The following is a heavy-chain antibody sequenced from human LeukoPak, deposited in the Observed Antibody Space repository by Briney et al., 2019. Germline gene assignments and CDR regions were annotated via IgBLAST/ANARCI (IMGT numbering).Heavy chain of an antibody. D-gene: IGHD3-22*01. V-gene: IGHV4-39*01. Sequence: SETLSLTCTVSGGSISSGPYYWGWIRQPPGTGLEWIGNIYYGENTYYNPSLKSRVTISIDTSKNQFYLKLSSLTAADTAVYFCARRDDSSGYHKIFDYWGPGTLVTVSS. J-gene: IGHJ4*02. CDR1: GGSISSGPYY. CDR3: ARRDDSSGYHKIFDY. CDR2: IYYGENT.